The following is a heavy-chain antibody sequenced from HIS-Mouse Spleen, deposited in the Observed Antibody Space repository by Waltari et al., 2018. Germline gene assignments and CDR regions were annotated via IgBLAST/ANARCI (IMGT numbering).Heavy chain of an antibody. CDR2: SYYSGST. CDR3: AREIPYSSSWYDWYFDL. CDR1: GGPISSSSYY. V-gene: IGHV4-39*07. D-gene: IGHD6-13*01. J-gene: IGHJ2*01. Sequence: QLQLQESGPGLVKPSETLSLTCTVPGGPISSSSYYWGWLRQPPGKGLEWIGSSYYSGSTYYNPSLKSRVTISVDTSKNQFSLKLSSVTAADTAVYYCAREIPYSSSWYDWYFDLWGRGTLVTVSS.